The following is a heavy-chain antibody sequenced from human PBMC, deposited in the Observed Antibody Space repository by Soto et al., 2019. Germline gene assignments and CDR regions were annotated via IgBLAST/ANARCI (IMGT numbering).Heavy chain of an antibody. CDR2: INPSGGST. V-gene: IGHV1-46*01. J-gene: IGHJ6*02. D-gene: IGHD6-13*01. CDR3: ARAFGIAAAGPLYYYYGMDV. Sequence: ASVKVSCKASGYTFTSYYMHWLRQAPGQGLEWMGIINPSGGSTSYAQKFQGRVTMTRDTSTSTVYMELSSLRSEDTAVYYCARAFGIAAAGPLYYYYGMDVWGQGTTVTVSS. CDR1: GYTFTSYY.